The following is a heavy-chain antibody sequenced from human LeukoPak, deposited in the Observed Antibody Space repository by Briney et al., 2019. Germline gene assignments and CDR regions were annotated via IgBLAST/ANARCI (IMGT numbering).Heavy chain of an antibody. V-gene: IGHV4-30-4*07. Sequence: SQTLSLTCAVSGGSISSGGYSWSWIRQPPGKGLEWIGYIYYSGSTNYNPSLKSRVTISVDTSKNQFSLKLSSVIAADTAVYYCARTTEAHSWRTRYYDYYMDVWGKGTTVTVSS. J-gene: IGHJ6*03. CDR3: ARTTEAHSWRTRYYDYYMDV. CDR1: GGSISSGGYS. CDR2: IYYSGST. D-gene: IGHD6-13*01.